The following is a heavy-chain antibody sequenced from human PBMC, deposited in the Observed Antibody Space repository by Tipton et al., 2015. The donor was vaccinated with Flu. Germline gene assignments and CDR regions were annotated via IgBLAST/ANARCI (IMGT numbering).Heavy chain of an antibody. CDR1: GGSISSFY. V-gene: IGHV4-59*01. D-gene: IGHD2-2*01. CDR2: IYSSART. Sequence: LRLSCTVSGGSISSFYWSWIRQPPGKGLEWIGYIYSSARTNYNSSLESRVTISVDTSKNQFSLNLSSVTAADTAVYYCARGARIPYYFNYWGPGTLVTVSS. J-gene: IGHJ4*02. CDR3: ARGARIPYYFNY.